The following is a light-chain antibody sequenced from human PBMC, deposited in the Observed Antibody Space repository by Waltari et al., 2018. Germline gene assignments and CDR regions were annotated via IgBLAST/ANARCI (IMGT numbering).Light chain of an antibody. J-gene: IGKJ3*01. CDR3: QQRSNWPPFT. Sequence: IVLTQSPATLSLSPGDSATLSCRASQSVSSYLAWYQQKPGQAPRLLIYDASNRATGIPARFSGSGSGTDFTLTISSLEPEDFAVYYCQQRSNWPPFTFGPGTKVDIK. CDR2: DAS. V-gene: IGKV3-11*01. CDR1: QSVSSY.